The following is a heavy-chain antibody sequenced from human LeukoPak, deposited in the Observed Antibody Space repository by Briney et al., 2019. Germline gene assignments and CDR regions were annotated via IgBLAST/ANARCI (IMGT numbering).Heavy chain of an antibody. CDR1: GYTFTSYG. J-gene: IGHJ4*02. D-gene: IGHD6-13*01. V-gene: IGHV1-18*01. CDR2: ISAHNGNA. Sequence: ASVKVSCKTSGYTFTSYGINWVRQAPGQGLEWMGRISAHNGNANYAQKFQGRVTMTTDTLATTAYMELRSLRSDDTAVYYCAKDWQQLVPRGFADYWGQGTLVTVSS. CDR3: AKDWQQLVPRGFADY.